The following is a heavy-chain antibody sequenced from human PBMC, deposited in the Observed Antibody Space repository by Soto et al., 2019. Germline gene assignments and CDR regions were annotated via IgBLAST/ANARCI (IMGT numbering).Heavy chain of an antibody. CDR2: ISGSGGTT. Sequence: EVQLLESGGGLVQPGGSLRLSCAASGFTFSSYAMTWVRQAPGKGLECVSTISGSGGTTYYADSVRGRFTISRDNSKNTLYLQMNTLRAEDTALYSCTRYCPTASCYIRYGMDVWGQGTTVTVSS. CDR1: GFTFSSYA. D-gene: IGHD2-2*02. J-gene: IGHJ6*02. CDR3: TRYCPTASCYIRYGMDV. V-gene: IGHV3-23*01.